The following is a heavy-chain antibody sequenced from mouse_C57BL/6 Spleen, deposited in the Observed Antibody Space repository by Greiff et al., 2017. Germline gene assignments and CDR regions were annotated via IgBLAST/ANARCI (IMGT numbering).Heavy chain of an antibody. CDR2: ISSGGSYT. V-gene: IGHV5-6*01. J-gene: IGHJ3*01. CDR1: GFTFSSYG. Sequence: EVQLVESGGDFVKPGGSVKFSCAASGFTFSSYGMSWVRQTPDKGLEWVATISSGGSYTYYPDSVKGRFTISRDTAKNTLYLHISSLTSEDTALYYCARRDDGYFTWFACWGPGTLVTFST. D-gene: IGHD2-3*01. CDR3: ARRDDGYFTWFAC.